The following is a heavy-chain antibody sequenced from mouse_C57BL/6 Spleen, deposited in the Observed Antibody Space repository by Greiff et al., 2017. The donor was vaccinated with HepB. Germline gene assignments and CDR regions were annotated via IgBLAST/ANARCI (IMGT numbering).Heavy chain of an antibody. J-gene: IGHJ2*01. CDR3: ARGYYYGSSYREFDY. CDR2: IHPNSGST. CDR1: GYTFTSYW. D-gene: IGHD1-1*01. Sequence: QVQLQQPGAELVKPGASVKLSCKASGYTFTSYWMHWVKQRPGQGLEWIGMIHPNSGSTNYNEKFKSKATLTADKSASTAYLQLSNLTSEDSAVDYCARGYYYGSSYREFDYWGQGTTLTVSS. V-gene: IGHV1-64*01.